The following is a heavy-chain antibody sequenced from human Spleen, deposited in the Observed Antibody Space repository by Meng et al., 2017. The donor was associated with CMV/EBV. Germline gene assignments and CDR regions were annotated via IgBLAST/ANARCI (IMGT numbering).Heavy chain of an antibody. CDR3: ARSQDV. CDR2: ISSSGGAI. J-gene: IGHJ6*02. V-gene: IGHV3-48*04. Sequence: GGSLRLSCAGSGFTFSSYIMTWVRQAPGKGLEWLSYISSSGGAIYYADSVKGRFTISRDDAKNSLYLQMNSLRAEDTAVYYCARSQDVWGQGTTVTVSS. CDR1: GFTFSSYI.